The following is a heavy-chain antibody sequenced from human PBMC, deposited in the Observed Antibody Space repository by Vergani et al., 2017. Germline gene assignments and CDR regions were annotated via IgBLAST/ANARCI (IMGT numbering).Heavy chain of an antibody. CDR3: ARMGWHHDIDY. CDR2: IYWNDDK. CDR1: GFSLSTSGVG. Sequence: QITLKESGPTLVKPTQTLTLTCTFSGFSLSTSGVGVGWIRQPPGKALEWLALIYWNDDKRYSPSLKSRLTITKDTSKNQVVLTMTNMDPVDTATYYCARMGWHHDIDYWGQGTLVTVSS. D-gene: IGHD6-19*01. V-gene: IGHV2-5*01. J-gene: IGHJ4*02.